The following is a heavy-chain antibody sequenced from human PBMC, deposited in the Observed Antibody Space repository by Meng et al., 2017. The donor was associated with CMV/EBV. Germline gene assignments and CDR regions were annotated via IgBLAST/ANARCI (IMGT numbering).Heavy chain of an antibody. J-gene: IGHJ5*02. Sequence: QVQLQQWGAGLLKPSVTLSLTCAVYGGSFSCYYWSWIRQPPGKGLEWIGEINHSGSTNYNPSLKSRVTISVDTSKNQFSLKLSSVTAADTAVYYCARGGNWFDPWGQGTLVTVSS. V-gene: IGHV4-34*01. CDR2: INHSGST. CDR3: ARGGNWFDP. CDR1: GGSFSCYY.